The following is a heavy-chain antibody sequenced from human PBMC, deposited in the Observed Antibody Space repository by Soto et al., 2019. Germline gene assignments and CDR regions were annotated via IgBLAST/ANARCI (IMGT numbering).Heavy chain of an antibody. CDR2: IIPSFGTA. D-gene: IGHD2-21*02. CDR3: ARVTRLYYGGDCSAECCQH. CDR1: GGTFSSYA. Sequence: QVQLVQSGAEVKKPGSSVKVSCKASGGTFSSYAISWVRQAPGQGLEWMGGIIPSFGTANYAQKLQGRVTITADKSTSTAYMELSSLGSEDTAVYYCARVTRLYYGGDCSAECCQHWGQGTPVTVSS. J-gene: IGHJ1*01. V-gene: IGHV1-69*06.